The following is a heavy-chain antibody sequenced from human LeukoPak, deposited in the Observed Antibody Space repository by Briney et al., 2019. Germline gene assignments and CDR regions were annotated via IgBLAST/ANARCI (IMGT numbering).Heavy chain of an antibody. V-gene: IGHV4-39*07. CDR1: GGSVSSSSYY. J-gene: IGHJ4*02. Sequence: KPSETLSLTCTVSGGSVSSSSYYWGWIRQPPGKGLEWIGTIYYDGSTYYNPSLKSRVTISVDTSKNQFSLKLSSVTAAGTAVYYCARINYGDYWGQGTLVTVSS. CDR3: ARINYGDY. CDR2: IYYDGST.